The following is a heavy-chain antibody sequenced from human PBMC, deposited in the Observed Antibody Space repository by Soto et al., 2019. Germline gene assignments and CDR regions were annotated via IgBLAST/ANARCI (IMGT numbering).Heavy chain of an antibody. CDR1: GYTFSNYA. Sequence: QIQLVQSGAEVKKPGASVKVSCKAAGYTFSNYAIKWVRQAPGQGLEWMGWISAHNGNTNYAEKFQGRVAMTTDTATHTADMELRSLRSDDTAMYHCARDLSGGYDLDYFDSGGQGILVTVSS. V-gene: IGHV1-18*01. CDR3: ARDLSGGYDLDYFDS. CDR2: ISAHNGNT. J-gene: IGHJ4*02. D-gene: IGHD5-12*01.